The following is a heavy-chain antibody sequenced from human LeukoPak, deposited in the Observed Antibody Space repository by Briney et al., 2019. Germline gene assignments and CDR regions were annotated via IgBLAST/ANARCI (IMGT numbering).Heavy chain of an antibody. J-gene: IGHJ4*02. CDR1: GGSISSSSYY. D-gene: IGHD1-26*01. V-gene: IGHV4-39*02. Sequence: PSETLSLTCTVSGGSISSSSYYWGWIRQPPGKGLEWIGSIYYSGSTYYNPSLKSRVTISVDTSKNQFSLKLSSVTAADTAVYYCARDGEELLGKGSFDYWGQGTLVTVSS. CDR2: IYYSGST. CDR3: ARDGEELLGKGSFDY.